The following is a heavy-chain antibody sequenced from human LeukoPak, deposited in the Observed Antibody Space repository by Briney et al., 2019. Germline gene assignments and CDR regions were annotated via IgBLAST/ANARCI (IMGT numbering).Heavy chain of an antibody. CDR2: IYYSGST. J-gene: IGHJ4*02. V-gene: IGHV4-61*01. D-gene: IGHD3-22*01. Sequence: SETLSLTCTVSGGSVSSGSYYWSWIRQPPGKGLEWIGYIYYSGSTNYNPSLKSRVTISVDTSKNQFSLKLSSVTAADTAVYYCARGGGYYYDTSGYYRFFDYWGQGTLPTVSS. CDR1: GGSVSSGSYY. CDR3: ARGGGYYYDTSGYYRFFDY.